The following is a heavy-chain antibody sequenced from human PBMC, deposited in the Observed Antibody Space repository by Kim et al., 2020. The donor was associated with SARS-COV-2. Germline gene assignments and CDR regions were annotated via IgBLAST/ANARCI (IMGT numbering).Heavy chain of an antibody. CDR3: ARHVVGWIAVAGTGNYFDY. D-gene: IGHD6-19*01. CDR1: GGSISSSSYY. V-gene: IGHV4-39*01. Sequence: SETLSLTCTVSGGSISSSSYYWGWIRQPPGKGLEWIGSIYYSGSTYYNPSLKSRVTISVDTSKNQFSLKLSSVTAADTAVYYCARHVVGWIAVAGTGNYFDYWGQGTLVTVSS. CDR2: IYYSGST. J-gene: IGHJ4*02.